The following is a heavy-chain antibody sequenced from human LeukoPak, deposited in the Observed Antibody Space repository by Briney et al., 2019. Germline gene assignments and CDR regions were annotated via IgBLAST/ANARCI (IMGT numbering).Heavy chain of an antibody. CDR3: AKDRDSSGWNPWFDP. V-gene: IGHV3-23*01. CDR2: FSGSGGST. CDR1: GFTFSNYA. Sequence: GGSLRLSCAASGFTFSNYAMSWVRQAPGKGLEWVSSFSGSGGSTYYADSVKGRFTISRDNSKNTLYLQMNSLRAEDTAVYYCAKDRDSSGWNPWFDPWGQGTLVTVSS. J-gene: IGHJ5*02. D-gene: IGHD6-19*01.